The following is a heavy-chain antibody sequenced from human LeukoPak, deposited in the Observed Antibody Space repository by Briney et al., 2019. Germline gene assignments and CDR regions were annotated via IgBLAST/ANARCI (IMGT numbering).Heavy chain of an antibody. J-gene: IGHJ5*02. D-gene: IGHD6-6*01. CDR2: ISRDGSSP. CDR1: GFTFSSYW. CDR3: GGSSSYSRFDP. Sequence: QPGGSLRLSCAASGFTFSSYWMHWVRQAPGKGLVWVSRISRDGSSPNYADSVKGRFTISRDNAKNTLYLQMNSPSADDTAVYYCGGSSSYSRFDPWGQGTLVTVSS. V-gene: IGHV3-74*01.